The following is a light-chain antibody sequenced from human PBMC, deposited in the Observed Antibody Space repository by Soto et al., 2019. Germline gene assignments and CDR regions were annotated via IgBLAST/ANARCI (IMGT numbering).Light chain of an antibody. CDR3: QQYDNWPPLT. V-gene: IGKV3-15*01. CDR1: QSVRSN. Sequence: EIVMTQSPATLSVSPGERATLSCRASQSVRSNLAWYQQKPGQAPRLLIYGASTRATGIAARFSGSGSGTEFTLTISSLQSEDFAIYYCQQYDNWPPLTFGGGTKVEIK. J-gene: IGKJ4*01. CDR2: GAS.